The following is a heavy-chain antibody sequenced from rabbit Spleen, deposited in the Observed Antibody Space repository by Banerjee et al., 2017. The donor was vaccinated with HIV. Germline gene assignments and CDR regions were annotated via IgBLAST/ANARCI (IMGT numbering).Heavy chain of an antibody. CDR2: IHTRSGGSK. CDR1: GFSFSNNYY. CDR3: VRDGDGTNVLWDFNF. Sequence: QEQLVESGGGLVQPEGSLTLTCTASGFSFSNNYYMCWVRQAPGKGLEWIGCIHTRSGGSKYYATWAKGRFTISKTTPTNVTQQITSLTAADTATYFCVRDGDGTNVLWDFNFWGPGTLVTVS. D-gene: IGHD7-1*01. V-gene: IGHV1S45*01. J-gene: IGHJ4*01.